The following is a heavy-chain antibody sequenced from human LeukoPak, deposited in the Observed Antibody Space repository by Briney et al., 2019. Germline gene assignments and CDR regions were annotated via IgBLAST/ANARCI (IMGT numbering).Heavy chain of an antibody. CDR3: AKDLTRYSSGLDY. V-gene: IGHV3-53*05. D-gene: IGHD6-19*01. Sequence: GGSLRLSCAASGFTVSSNYMSWVRQAPGKGLEWVSIIYSGGSTFYADSVKGRFTISRDNSKNTLYLQMNSLRAEDTAVYYCAKDLTRYSSGLDYWGQGTLVTVSS. CDR1: GFTVSSNY. J-gene: IGHJ4*02. CDR2: IYSGGST.